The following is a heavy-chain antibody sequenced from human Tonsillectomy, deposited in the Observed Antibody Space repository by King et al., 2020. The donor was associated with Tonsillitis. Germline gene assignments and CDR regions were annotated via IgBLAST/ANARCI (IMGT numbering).Heavy chain of an antibody. V-gene: IGHV4-30-4*01. CDR1: VGSISSGDYY. CDR3: ARDRPPDYYDSGAYSWFDP. CDR2: IYYSGST. J-gene: IGHJ5*02. D-gene: IGHD3-22*01. Sequence: QLQESGPGLVKPSQTLSLTCTVSVGSISSGDYYWSWIRQPPGKGLEWIGYIYYSGSTYYNPSLKSRVTISVDPSKNQFSLKLSSVTAADTAVYYCARDRPPDYYDSGAYSWFDPWGQGTLVTVSS.